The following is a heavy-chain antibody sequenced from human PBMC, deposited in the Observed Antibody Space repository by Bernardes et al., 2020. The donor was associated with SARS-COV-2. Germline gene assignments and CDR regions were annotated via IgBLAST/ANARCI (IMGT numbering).Heavy chain of an antibody. CDR1: GGSISSYY. J-gene: IGHJ4*02. CDR2: IYTSGST. V-gene: IGHV4-4*07. Sequence: SETLTLTCTVSGGSISSYYWSWIWQPAGKGLEWIGLIYTSGSTTYNPSLKSRVTMSVDTSKNQFSLKLSSVTAADTAVYYCAGDSGAYSSDYWGQGTLVTVSS. D-gene: IGHD1-26*01. CDR3: AGDSGAYSSDY.